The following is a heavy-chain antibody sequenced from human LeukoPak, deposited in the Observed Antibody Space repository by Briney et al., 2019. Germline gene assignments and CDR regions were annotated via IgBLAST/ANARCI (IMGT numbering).Heavy chain of an antibody. CDR2: ISGSGGST. CDR3: AKAVAVAGKPYFEY. D-gene: IGHD6-19*01. CDR1: GFTFSDYT. V-gene: IGHV3-23*01. J-gene: IGHJ4*02. Sequence: GGSLKLSCAGLGFTFSDYTMTWVRQTPEKGLQWVSGISGSGGSTYYADSVKGRFTISRDNSKNTLYLQMNSLRAEDTAVYYCAKAVAVAGKPYFEYWGQGTLVTVSS.